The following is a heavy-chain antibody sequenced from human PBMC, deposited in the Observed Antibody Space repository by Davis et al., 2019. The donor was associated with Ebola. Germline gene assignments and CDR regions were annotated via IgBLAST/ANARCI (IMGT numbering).Heavy chain of an antibody. CDR3: ARARNREEIMVAFDI. V-gene: IGHV1-2*02. D-gene: IGHD1-14*01. CDR2: INPNSGGT. CDR1: GYTFTGYY. Sequence: ASVKVSCKASGYTFTGYYMHWVRQAPGQGLEWMGWINPNSGGTNYAQKFQGRVTMTRDTSISTAYMELSRLRSDDTAVYYCARARNREEIMVAFDIWGQGTMVTVSS. J-gene: IGHJ3*02.